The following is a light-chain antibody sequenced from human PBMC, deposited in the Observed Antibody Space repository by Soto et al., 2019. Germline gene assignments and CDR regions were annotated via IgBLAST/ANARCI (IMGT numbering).Light chain of an antibody. CDR3: QQSYSTPLP. Sequence: DIQMTQSPSSLSASAGDRVTITCRASQSVSSNLNWYQQKPGKAPKLLIYAASSLQSGVPSRFSDSGSGTDFTLTISSLQPEDFASYYCQQSYSTPLPFGPGTKVDI. J-gene: IGKJ3*01. CDR1: QSVSSN. CDR2: AAS. V-gene: IGKV1-39*01.